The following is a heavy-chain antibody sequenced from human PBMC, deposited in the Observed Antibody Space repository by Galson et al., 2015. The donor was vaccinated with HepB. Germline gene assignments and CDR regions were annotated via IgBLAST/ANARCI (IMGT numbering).Heavy chain of an antibody. CDR2: IWYDGSNK. Sequence: SLRLSCAASGFTFSSYGMHWVRQAPGKGLEWVAVIWYDGSNKYYADSVKGRFTISRDNSKNTLYLQMNSLRAEDTAVYYCARAFFGEDIVVVPAATHPSGYYYYGMDVWGQGTTVTVSS. D-gene: IGHD2-2*01. CDR3: ARAFFGEDIVVVPAATHPSGYYYYGMDV. V-gene: IGHV3-33*08. CDR1: GFTFSSYG. J-gene: IGHJ6*02.